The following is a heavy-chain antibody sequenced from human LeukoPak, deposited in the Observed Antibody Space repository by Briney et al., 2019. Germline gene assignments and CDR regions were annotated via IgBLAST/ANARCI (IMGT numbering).Heavy chain of an antibody. CDR3: ASYDILTGYYRTGVDY. Sequence: PGGSLRLSCAASGFTFSSYSMNWVRQAPGKGLEWVSSISSSSSYIYYADSVKGRFTISRDNAKNSLYLQMNSLRAEDTAVYYCASYDILTGYYRTGVDYWGQGTLVTVSS. CDR1: GFTFSSYS. V-gene: IGHV3-21*01. J-gene: IGHJ4*02. D-gene: IGHD3-9*01. CDR2: ISSSSSYI.